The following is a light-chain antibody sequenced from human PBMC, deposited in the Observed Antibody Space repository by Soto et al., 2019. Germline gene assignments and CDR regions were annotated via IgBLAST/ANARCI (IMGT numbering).Light chain of an antibody. Sequence: IQLTQSPSSLSASVGDRVTITCRASQGISSYLAWYQQKPGKAPKLLIYAASTLQSGVPSRFSGSGSGTDFTLTISSLQPEDFAVYYCQQRGKSFTFGQGTRLEIK. CDR2: AAS. CDR3: QQRGKSFT. CDR1: QGISSY. J-gene: IGKJ5*01. V-gene: IGKV1-9*01.